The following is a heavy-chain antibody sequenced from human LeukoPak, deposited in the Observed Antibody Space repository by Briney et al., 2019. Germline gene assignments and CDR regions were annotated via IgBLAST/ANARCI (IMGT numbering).Heavy chain of an antibody. CDR3: ARFGYYYGSGDAFDI. CDR1: GYTFTSYG. V-gene: IGHV1-18*01. J-gene: IGHJ3*02. Sequence: ASVKVSCKASGYTFTSYGISWVRQAPGQGLEWMGWISAYNGNTNYAQKLQGRVTMTTDTSTSTAYMELRSLRSDDTAVYYCARFGYYYGSGDAFDIWGQGTMVTVSS. D-gene: IGHD3-10*01. CDR2: ISAYNGNT.